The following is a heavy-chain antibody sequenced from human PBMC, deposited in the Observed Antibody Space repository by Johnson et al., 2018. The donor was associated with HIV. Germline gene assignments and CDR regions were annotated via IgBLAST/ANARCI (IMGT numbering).Heavy chain of an antibody. Sequence: QVQLVESGGGVVQPGGSLRLSCAASGLTFSNYGSHWVRQAPGTGLEWVAFIRYDGRNQYYADSVKGRFIISSDNSKNMLYLHMNSLRPEDTAVYYCARDGRDLVTRGSFDVWGQGTVVTVSS. CDR2: IRYDGRNQ. CDR3: ARDGRDLVTRGSFDV. D-gene: IGHD3-9*01. CDR1: GLTFSNYG. J-gene: IGHJ3*01. V-gene: IGHV3-30*02.